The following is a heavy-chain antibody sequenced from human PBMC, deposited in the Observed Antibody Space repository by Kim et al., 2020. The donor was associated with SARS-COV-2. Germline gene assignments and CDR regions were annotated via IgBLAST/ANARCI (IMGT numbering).Heavy chain of an antibody. D-gene: IGHD3-22*01. CDR1: GYTFTSYG. J-gene: IGHJ3*02. V-gene: IGHV1-18*01. Sequence: ASVKVSCKASGYTFTSYGISWVRQAPGQGLEWMGWISAYNGNTNYAQKLQGRVTMTTDTSTSTAYMELRSLRSDDTAVYYCARDPEFSGYYAADAFDIWGQGTMVTVSS. CDR2: ISAYNGNT. CDR3: ARDPEFSGYYAADAFDI.